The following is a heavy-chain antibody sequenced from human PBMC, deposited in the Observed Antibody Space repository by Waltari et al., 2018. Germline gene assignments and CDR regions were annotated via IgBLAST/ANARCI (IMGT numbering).Heavy chain of an antibody. CDR2: IKTDGSAK. V-gene: IGHV3-7*01. CDR1: GFTFSNFW. Sequence: EVQMVESGGGLVQPGGSLRLSCAASGFTFSNFWMDWVRQAPGKWLEGVAKIKTDGSAKKYVDSVKGRFTIFRDNTKNSLYLQMNSLRAEDTAIYYCSESLNVWGPGTTVTVSS. J-gene: IGHJ6*02. CDR3: SESLNV.